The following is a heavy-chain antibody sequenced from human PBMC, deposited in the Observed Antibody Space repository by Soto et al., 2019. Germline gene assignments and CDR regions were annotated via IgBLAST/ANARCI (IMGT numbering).Heavy chain of an antibody. D-gene: IGHD5-18*01. CDR3: ARDLPNWLWSYYGMDV. CDR1: GGSISSSSYY. V-gene: IGHV4-39*02. Sequence: PSETLSLTCTVSGGSISSSSYYWGWIRQPPGKGLEWIGSIYYSGSTYYNPSLKSRVTISVDTSKNQFSLKLSSVTAADTAVYYCARDLPNWLWSYYGMDVWGQGTTVTVSS. J-gene: IGHJ6*02. CDR2: IYYSGST.